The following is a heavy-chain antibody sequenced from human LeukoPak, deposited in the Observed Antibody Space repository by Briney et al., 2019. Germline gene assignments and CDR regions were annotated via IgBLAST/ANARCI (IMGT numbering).Heavy chain of an antibody. CDR1: GGSISSYY. Sequence: PSETLSLTCTVSGGSISSYYWSWIRQPPGKGLEWVGYIYYSGSTNYNPSLKSRVTILVGTSKNQFSLKLSSVTAADTAVYYCARGVTYYDFWSGYSGPVAVDYWGPGTLVTVSS. J-gene: IGHJ4*02. CDR2: IYYSGST. V-gene: IGHV4-59*01. CDR3: ARGVTYYDFWSGYSGPVAVDY. D-gene: IGHD3-3*01.